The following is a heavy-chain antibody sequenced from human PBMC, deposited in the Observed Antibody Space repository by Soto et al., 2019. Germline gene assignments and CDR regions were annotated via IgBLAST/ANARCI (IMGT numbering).Heavy chain of an antibody. CDR3: ARLYSA. V-gene: IGHV4-34*01. CDR1: GGSFSGYY. J-gene: IGHJ6*02. CDR2: INHSGST. D-gene: IGHD2-15*01. Sequence: QVQLQQWGAGLLKPSETLSLTCAVYGGSFSGYYWSWIRQPPGKGLEWIGEINHSGSTNYNPSLKSRLTLSVDTSKNQFSLKLSSVTAAATAVYYCARLYSAWGQGTTVTVSS.